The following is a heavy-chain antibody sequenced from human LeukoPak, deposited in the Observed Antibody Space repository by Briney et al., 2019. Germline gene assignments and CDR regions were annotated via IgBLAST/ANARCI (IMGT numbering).Heavy chain of an antibody. CDR3: AAGHYPLD. J-gene: IGHJ4*02. CDR2: ISGSGTTI. D-gene: IGHD1-26*01. CDR1: GFTYNNYE. Sequence: PGGSLRLSCAVSGFTYNNYEINWVRQAPGKGLEWISYISGSGTTIHYADSVKGRFTISRDNAKNSLYLQMNSLRADDTAVYYCAAGHYPLDWGQGTLVTVSS. V-gene: IGHV3-48*03.